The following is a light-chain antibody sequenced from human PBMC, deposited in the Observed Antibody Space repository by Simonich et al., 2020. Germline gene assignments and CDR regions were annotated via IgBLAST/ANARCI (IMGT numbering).Light chain of an antibody. CDR1: QSVSSN. V-gene: IGKV3-15*01. J-gene: IGKJ1*01. CDR3: QQYYSTPWT. Sequence: EIVMTQSPANLSVSPGERATLSCRASQSVSSNLAWYQQKPGQAPRLLISGASTRATGIPARCSGSGSGTDFTLTISSLQAEDGAVYYCQQYYSTPWTFGQGTKVEIK. CDR2: GAS.